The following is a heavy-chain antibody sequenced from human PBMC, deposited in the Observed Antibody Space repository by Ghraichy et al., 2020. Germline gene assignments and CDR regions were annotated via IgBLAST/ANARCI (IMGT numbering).Heavy chain of an antibody. CDR1: GDSVSSNSVA. CDR2: TYYTSKWYN. D-gene: IGHD4-23*01. Sequence: SQTLSLTCAISGDSVSSNSVAWNWIRQSPSRGLEWLGRTYYTSKWYNDYAISVKGRITINPDTSENQFSLQLSSVIPEDTAIYYCARGRNSAFDNWAQGTMVIVSS. CDR3: ARGRNSAFDN. V-gene: IGHV6-1*01. J-gene: IGHJ3*02.